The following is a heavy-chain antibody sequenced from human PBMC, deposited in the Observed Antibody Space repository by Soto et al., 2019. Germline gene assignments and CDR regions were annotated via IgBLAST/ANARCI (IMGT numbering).Heavy chain of an antibody. CDR3: SREVVHYYDSSGYYY. Sequence: SETLSLTCTVSGGSVSSYYWSWIRQSPGKGLEWSGYIYYSGRTKYKPSLKSRVTISEGKTKNQFSLKVFFATAADTVVFYSSREVVHYYDSSGYYYWGQGTLVTVSS. CDR1: GGSVSSYY. CDR2: IYYSGRT. J-gene: IGHJ4*02. D-gene: IGHD3-22*01. V-gene: IGHV4-59*08.